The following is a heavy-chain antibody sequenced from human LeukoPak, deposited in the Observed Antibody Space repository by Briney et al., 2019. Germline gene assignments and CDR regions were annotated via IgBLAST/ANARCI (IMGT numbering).Heavy chain of an antibody. Sequence: SETLSLTCTVSGGSISSYYWSWIRQPPGNGLECIGYIYYSGSTNYNPSLKSRVTISVDTSKNQFSLKLSSVTAADTAVYYCARERSSSWLNWFDPWGQGTLVTVSS. J-gene: IGHJ5*02. CDR3: ARERSSSWLNWFDP. V-gene: IGHV4-59*01. D-gene: IGHD6-13*01. CDR1: GGSISSYY. CDR2: IYYSGST.